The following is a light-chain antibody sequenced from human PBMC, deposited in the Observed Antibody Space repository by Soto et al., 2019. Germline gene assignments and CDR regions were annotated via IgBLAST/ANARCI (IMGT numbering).Light chain of an antibody. CDR1: QSVSSY. CDR3: QQRSNWPPGKLT. V-gene: IGKV3-11*01. J-gene: IGKJ4*01. Sequence: EIVLTQSPATLSLSPGERATLSCRASQSVSSYLAWYQQQPGQAPRLLIYDASNRATGIPARFSGSGSGTDFTLTISSLEPEDFAGYYCQQRSNWPPGKLTFGGGTKVEIK. CDR2: DAS.